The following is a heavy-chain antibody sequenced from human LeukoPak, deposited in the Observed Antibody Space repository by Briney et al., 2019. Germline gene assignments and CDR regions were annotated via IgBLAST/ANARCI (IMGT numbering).Heavy chain of an antibody. CDR2: MNPNSGNT. CDR1: GYTFTSYD. D-gene: IGHD4-17*01. Sequence: ASVKVSCKASGYTFTSYDINWVRQAPGQGLEWMGWMNPNSGNTGYAQKFQGRVTMTRNTSISTAYMELSSLRSEDTAVYYCARAAYDYGDYGVDYWGQGTLVTVSS. CDR3: ARAAYDYGDYGVDY. V-gene: IGHV1-8*01. J-gene: IGHJ4*02.